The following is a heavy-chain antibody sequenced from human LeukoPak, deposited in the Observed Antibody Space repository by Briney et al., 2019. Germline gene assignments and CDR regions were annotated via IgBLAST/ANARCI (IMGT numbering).Heavy chain of an antibody. CDR1: GFTFSSYS. V-gene: IGHV3-48*01. Sequence: GGSLRLSCAASGFTFSSYSMNWVRQAPGKGLEWVSYISSSSSTIYYADSVKGRFTISRDNAKNSLYLQMNSLRAEDTAVYYCARDLTTFGDDYWGQGTLVTVSS. CDR3: ARDLTTFGDDY. J-gene: IGHJ4*02. D-gene: IGHD3-10*02. CDR2: ISSSSSTI.